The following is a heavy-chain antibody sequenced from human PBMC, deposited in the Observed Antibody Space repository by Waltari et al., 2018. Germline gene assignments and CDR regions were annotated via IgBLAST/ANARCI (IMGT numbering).Heavy chain of an antibody. CDR1: GYSITSHYH. CDR3: ARAGPQLRPLYYFDY. V-gene: IGHV4-38-2*01. CDR2: IDHRGTT. J-gene: IGHJ4*02. D-gene: IGHD2-2*01. Sequence: QVQLQESGPGLVTPSVTLSLTSAVSGYSITSHYHWGWIRQPPGKGLEWIGTIDHRGTTSYSSSLKSRVTISVDTSKNQFSLKLSSVTAADTAVYYCARAGPQLRPLYYFDYWGQGTLVTVSS.